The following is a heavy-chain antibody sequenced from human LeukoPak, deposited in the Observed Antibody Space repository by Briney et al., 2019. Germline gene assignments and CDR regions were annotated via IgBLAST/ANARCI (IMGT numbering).Heavy chain of an antibody. CDR3: ARHTYYYDSRGAFDI. J-gene: IGHJ3*02. Sequence: ASVKVSCKASGYTFTSYGISWVRQAPGQGLEWMGCISAYNGNTNYAQKLQGRVTMTTDTSTSTAYMELRSLRSDDTAVYYCARHTYYYDSRGAFDIWGQGTMVTVSS. CDR2: ISAYNGNT. V-gene: IGHV1-18*01. D-gene: IGHD3-22*01. CDR1: GYTFTSYG.